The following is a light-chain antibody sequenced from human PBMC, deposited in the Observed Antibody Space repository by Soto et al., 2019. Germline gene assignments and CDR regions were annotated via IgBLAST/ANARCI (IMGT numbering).Light chain of an antibody. J-gene: IGKJ4*01. Sequence: EIVMTQSPATLSVSPVERATLSFSTSQSVSSKLAWYQQKPGQAPRLLIYDASNRATGIPARFSGSGSGTDFTLTVSNLESEDFAVYYCQQCSNWPLTFGGGTKVDIK. CDR1: QSVSSK. CDR2: DAS. V-gene: IGKV3-11*01. CDR3: QQCSNWPLT.